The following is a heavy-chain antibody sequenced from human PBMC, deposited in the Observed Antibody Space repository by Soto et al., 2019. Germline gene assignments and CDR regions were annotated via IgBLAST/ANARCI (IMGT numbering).Heavy chain of an antibody. Sequence: EVQLVESGGGLVKPGGSLRLSCSASGFTFSSYAMHWVRQAPGKGLEYVSAISSNGGSTYYADSVKGRFTISRDNSKNTLYLQMSSLRAEDTAVYYCVTTSAAYYDILTGYFRFDYWGQGTLVTVSS. J-gene: IGHJ4*02. V-gene: IGHV3-64D*06. D-gene: IGHD3-9*01. CDR3: VTTSAAYYDILTGYFRFDY. CDR2: ISSNGGST. CDR1: GFTFSSYA.